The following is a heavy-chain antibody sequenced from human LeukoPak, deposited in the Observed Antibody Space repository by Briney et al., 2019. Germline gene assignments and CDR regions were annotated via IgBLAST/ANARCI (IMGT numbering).Heavy chain of an antibody. CDR1: GFSFSSVP. Sequence: GGSLRLSCAASGFSFSSVPMTWVRQPPGKGLEWVSAISGSGGTTYYADSVQGRFTISRDNSKNTLYLQMNSLRAEDTAIYYCAKDDTGSGYFPDYWGQGTLVTVSS. J-gene: IGHJ4*02. V-gene: IGHV3-23*01. D-gene: IGHD3-10*01. CDR2: ISGSGGTT. CDR3: AKDDTGSGYFPDY.